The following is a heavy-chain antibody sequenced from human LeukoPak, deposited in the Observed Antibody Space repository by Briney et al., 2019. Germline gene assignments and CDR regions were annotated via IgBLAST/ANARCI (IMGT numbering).Heavy chain of an antibody. CDR3: ARTERWFDP. D-gene: IGHD6-25*01. V-gene: IGHV4-34*01. Sequence: SETLSLTCAVYGGSFSGYYWSWVRQPPGKGLEWIGEINHSGSTNYNPSLKSRVTISVDTSKNQFSLKLSSVTAADTAVYYCARTERWFDPWGQGTLVTVSS. CDR2: INHSGST. J-gene: IGHJ5*02. CDR1: GGSFSGYY.